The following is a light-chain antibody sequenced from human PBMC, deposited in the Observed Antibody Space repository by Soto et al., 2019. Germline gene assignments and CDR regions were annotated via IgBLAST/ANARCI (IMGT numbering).Light chain of an antibody. CDR3: AAWDDGLRAVV. CDR1: TSNVGSNT. V-gene: IGLV1-44*01. CDR2: TDN. J-gene: IGLJ2*01. Sequence: QSALTQPPSMSGTPGQRVTISCSGTTSNVGSNTVNWYQQLPGAAPKLLIYTDNQRPSRVPDRFSGSKSGTSASLAISGLLSEDEADYYCAAWDDGLRAVVFGGGTQLTVL.